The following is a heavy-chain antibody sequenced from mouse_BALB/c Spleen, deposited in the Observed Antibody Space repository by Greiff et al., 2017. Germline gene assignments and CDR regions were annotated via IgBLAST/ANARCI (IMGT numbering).Heavy chain of an antibody. CDR1: GYTFTSYW. J-gene: IGHJ4*01. CDR3: AGRGYAMDY. CDR2: INPSNGRT. V-gene: IGHV1S81*02. Sequence: QVQLQQPGAELVKPGASVKLSCKASGYTFTSYWMHWVKQRPGQGLEWIGEINPSNGRTNYNEKFKSKATLTVDKSSSTAYMQLSSLTSEDSAVYYCAGRGYAMDYWGQGTSVTVSS.